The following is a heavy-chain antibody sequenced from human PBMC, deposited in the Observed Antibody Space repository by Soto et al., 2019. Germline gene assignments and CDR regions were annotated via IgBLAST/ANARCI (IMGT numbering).Heavy chain of an antibody. CDR2: IYPGDSDT. CDR1: GYSFTSYW. V-gene: IGHV5-51*01. J-gene: IGHJ6*02. CDR3: ARRVEGGYYYYYYGMDV. D-gene: IGHD3-16*01. Sequence: GESLKISCKGSGYSFTSYWIGWVRQMPGKGLEWMGIIYPGDSDTRYSPSFQGQVTISADKSISTAYLQWSSLKASDTAMYYCARRVEGGYYYYYYGMDVWGQGTTVTVSS.